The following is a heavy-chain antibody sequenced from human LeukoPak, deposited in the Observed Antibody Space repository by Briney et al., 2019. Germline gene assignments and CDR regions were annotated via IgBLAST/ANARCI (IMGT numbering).Heavy chain of an antibody. V-gene: IGHV4-34*01. J-gene: IGHJ6*03. CDR1: GGSFSGYY. D-gene: IGHD1-20*01. CDR2: INHSGST. Sequence: SETLFLTCAVYGGSFSGYYWSWIRQPPGKGLEWIGEINHSGSTNYNPSLKSRVTISVDTSKNQFSLKLSSVTAADTAVYYCASLTGTTDYYYYYMDVWGKGTTVTVSS. CDR3: ASLTGTTDYYYYYMDV.